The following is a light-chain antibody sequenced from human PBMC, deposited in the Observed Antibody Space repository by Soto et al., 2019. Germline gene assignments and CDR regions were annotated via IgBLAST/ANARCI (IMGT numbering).Light chain of an antibody. CDR3: GADHGSGSNFVVV. CDR1: SGYSNYK. CDR2: VGTGGIVG. J-gene: IGLJ2*01. V-gene: IGLV9-49*01. Sequence: QPVLTQPPSASASLGASVTLTCTLSSGYSNYKLDWYQQRPGKGPRFVMRVGTGGIVGSKGDGIPDRFSVLGSGLNRYLTIKNIQEEDESDYHCGADHGSGSNFVVVFGGGTQL.